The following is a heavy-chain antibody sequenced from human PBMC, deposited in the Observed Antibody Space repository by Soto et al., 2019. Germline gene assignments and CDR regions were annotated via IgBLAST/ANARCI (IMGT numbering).Heavy chain of an antibody. CDR3: ARSRRTYGDYYDL. CDR1: GCTFSTYA. D-gene: IGHD4-17*01. V-gene: IGHV3-23*01. CDR2: VRDSGANT. Sequence: GGSLRLSCEASGCTFSTYAMTWVRQAPGKGLEWVSSVRDSGANTYYADSVKGRFTISRDNSKNTVYLQMNSLRGNDTALYYCARSRRTYGDYYDLWGQGTVVTSPQ. J-gene: IGHJ4*02.